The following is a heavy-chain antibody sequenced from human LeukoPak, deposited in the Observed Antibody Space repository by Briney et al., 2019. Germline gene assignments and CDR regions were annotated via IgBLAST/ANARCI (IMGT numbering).Heavy chain of an antibody. CDR2: IYDDNT. D-gene: IGHD3-10*01. CDR1: GFTVSAYA. V-gene: IGHV3-23*01. J-gene: IGHJ4*02. Sequence: GGSLRLSCTASGFTVSAYAMAWVRQAPGKGLEWVSTIYDDNTYYADSVKGRFAISTDNSKNTLYLQMNSLRVEDTAVYFCAARKVRGVWFYLDYWGQGTLVTVSS. CDR3: AARKVRGVWFYLDY.